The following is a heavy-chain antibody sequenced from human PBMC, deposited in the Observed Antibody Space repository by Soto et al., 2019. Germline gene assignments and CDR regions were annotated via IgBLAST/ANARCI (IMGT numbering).Heavy chain of an antibody. CDR3: ARGRGDGYNQHWYFDL. CDR1: GGSFSGYY. Sequence: QVHLQQWGAGLLKPSETLSLTCAVYGGSFSGYYWSWIRQPPGKGLDWIGEINHSGSTNYNPSLKSRVSISVGTSNNPFSLKLSSVTAAGTAVYYCARGRGDGYNQHWYFDLWGRGTLVTVSS. V-gene: IGHV4-34*01. J-gene: IGHJ2*01. CDR2: INHSGST. D-gene: IGHD3-10*01.